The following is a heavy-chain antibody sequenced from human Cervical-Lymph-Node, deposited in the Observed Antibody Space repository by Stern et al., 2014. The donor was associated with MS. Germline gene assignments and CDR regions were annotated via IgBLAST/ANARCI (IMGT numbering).Heavy chain of an antibody. V-gene: IGHV1-24*01. D-gene: IGHD6-13*01. J-gene: IGHJ4*02. CDR1: GYSLTELS. CDR2: FDPEDGEA. CDR3: ATDSRAGIAAAD. Sequence: DQLVESGAEVKKPGASVKVSCKVFGYSLTELSMRWVRQAPGKGLEWMGGFDPEDGEAIYAQRFQGRLTMTEDTSTDTGYMELRSLRSDDTAVYYCATDSRAGIAAADWGQGTLVTVSS.